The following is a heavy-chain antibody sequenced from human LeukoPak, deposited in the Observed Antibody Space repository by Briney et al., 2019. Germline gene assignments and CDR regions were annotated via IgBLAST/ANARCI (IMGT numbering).Heavy chain of an antibody. D-gene: IGHD4-23*01. CDR2: INHSGST. CDR1: GGSFSGYY. V-gene: IGHV4-34*01. J-gene: IGHJ4*02. CDR3: ARGPNYGGNSKDFDY. Sequence: PSGTLSLTCAVYGGSFSGYYWSWIRQPPGKGLEWIGEINHSGSTNYNPSLKSRVTISVDTSKNQLSLKLSSVTAADTAVYYCARGPNYGGNSKDFDYWGQGTLVTVSS.